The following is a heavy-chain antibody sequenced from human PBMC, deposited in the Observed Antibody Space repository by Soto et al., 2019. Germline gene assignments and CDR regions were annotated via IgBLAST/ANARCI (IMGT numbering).Heavy chain of an antibody. J-gene: IGHJ6*02. CDR3: ASWRIAAADYYYGMDV. CDR2: IDPSDSYT. D-gene: IGHD6-13*01. Sequence: GESLKISCKGSGYSFTSYWISWVRQMPGKGLEWMGRIDPSDSYTNYSPSFQGHVTISADKSISTAYLQWSSLKASDTAMYYCASWRIAAADYYYGMDVWGQGTTVTVSS. V-gene: IGHV5-10-1*01. CDR1: GYSFTSYW.